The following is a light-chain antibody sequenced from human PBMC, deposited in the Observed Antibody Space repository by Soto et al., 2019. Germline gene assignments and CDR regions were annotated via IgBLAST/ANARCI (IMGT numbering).Light chain of an antibody. CDR3: QESYTTPAVS. CDR1: QNIDNY. Sequence: DIQMTQSPSSLSASLGYIFTITCRASQNIDNYLNWYQQKPGKAPKLLIYATSTLQSGVPSRFSGSGSGTEFTLTISSLQAEDFATYFCQESYTTPAVSFGGGTKVDIK. CDR2: ATS. J-gene: IGKJ4*01. V-gene: IGKV1-39*01.